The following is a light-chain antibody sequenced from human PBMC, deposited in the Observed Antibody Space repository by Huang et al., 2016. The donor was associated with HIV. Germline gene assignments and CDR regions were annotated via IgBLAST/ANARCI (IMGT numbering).Light chain of an antibody. Sequence: DIVMTQSPDSLAVSLGERATINCKSSQSVLYSSNNKNYLAWYQQKPGQPPKLLIYWASTRESGVPDRFSDSGSGTDFTLTISSLQAEDVAVYYCHQYYSTPSYTFGQGTKLEIK. J-gene: IGKJ2*01. CDR2: WAS. CDR3: HQYYSTPSYT. CDR1: QSVLYSSNNKNY. V-gene: IGKV4-1*01.